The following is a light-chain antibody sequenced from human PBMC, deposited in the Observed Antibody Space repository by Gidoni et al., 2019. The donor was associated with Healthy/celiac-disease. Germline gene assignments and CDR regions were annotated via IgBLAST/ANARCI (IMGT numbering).Light chain of an antibody. Sequence: QSVLTQPPSVSGAPGQRVNISCTGSSSNIGAGYDVHWYQQLPGTAPKLLIYGNSNRPSGVPDRFSGSKSGTSASLAITGLQAEDEADYYCQSYDSSLSGSYVVFGGGTKLTVL. CDR3: QSYDSSLSGSYVV. J-gene: IGLJ2*01. CDR1: SSNIGAGYD. V-gene: IGLV1-40*01. CDR2: GNS.